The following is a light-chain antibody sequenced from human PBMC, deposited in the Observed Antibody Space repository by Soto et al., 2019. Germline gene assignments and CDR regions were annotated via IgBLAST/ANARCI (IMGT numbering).Light chain of an antibody. CDR1: SSNIGAGND. V-gene: IGLV1-40*01. CDR2: GNI. J-gene: IGLJ1*01. CDR3: QSYDSTLSARYV. Sequence: QSGLTQPPSVSGAPGQRVTISCTGSSSNIGAGNDVHWYQQRPGTAPKLLIFGNINRPSGVPDRFSGSQSGTSASLAITGLQAEDERDYYCQSYDSTLSARYVFGTGNKVTV.